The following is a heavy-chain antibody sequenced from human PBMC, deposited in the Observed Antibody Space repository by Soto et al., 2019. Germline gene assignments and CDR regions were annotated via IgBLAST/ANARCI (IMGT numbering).Heavy chain of an antibody. D-gene: IGHD3-10*01. CDR2: IYPGDSDT. Sequence: GESLKISCKGSGYSFTSYWIGWVRQMPGKGLEWMGIIYPGDSDTRYSPSFQGQVTISADKSISTAYLQWSSLKASDTTMYYCSRGYYYVSGSYYPTYYYYGMDVWGPVTTVTVSS. CDR1: GYSFTSYW. CDR3: SRGYYYVSGSYYPTYYYYGMDV. J-gene: IGHJ6*02. V-gene: IGHV5-51*01.